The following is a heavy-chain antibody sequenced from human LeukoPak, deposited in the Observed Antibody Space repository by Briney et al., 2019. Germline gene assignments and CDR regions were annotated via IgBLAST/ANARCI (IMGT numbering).Heavy chain of an antibody. CDR2: IKSKTDGGTT. CDR3: TTGYCSRTSCYYFDY. CDR1: GFTFSNAW. J-gene: IGHJ4*02. V-gene: IGHV3-15*01. D-gene: IGHD2-2*01. Sequence: GGSLRLSCAASGFTFSNAWMSWVRQAPGKGLEGVGRIKSKTDGGTTDYAAPVKGRFTISRDDSKNTLYLQMNSLKTEDTAVYYCTTGYCSRTSCYYFDYWGQGTLVTVSS.